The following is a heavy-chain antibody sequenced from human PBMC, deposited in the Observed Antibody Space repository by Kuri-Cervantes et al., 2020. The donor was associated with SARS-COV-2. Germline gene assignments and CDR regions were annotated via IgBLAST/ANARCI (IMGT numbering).Heavy chain of an antibody. CDR2: ISYDGSNK. V-gene: IGHV3-30-3*01. D-gene: IGHD4-17*01. J-gene: IGHJ6*03. Sequence: GESLKISCAASGFTFSSYAMHWVRQAPGKGLEWVAVISYDGSNKYYADSVKGRFTISRDNSKNTLYLQMNSLRAEDTAVYYCAKDSLRRPFYYYYYYMDVWGKGTTVTSP. CDR1: GFTFSSYA. CDR3: AKDSLRRPFYYYYYYMDV.